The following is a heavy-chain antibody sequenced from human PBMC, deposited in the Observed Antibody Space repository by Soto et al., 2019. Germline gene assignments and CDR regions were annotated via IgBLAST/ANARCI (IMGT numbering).Heavy chain of an antibody. D-gene: IGHD3-3*01. J-gene: IGHJ4*02. V-gene: IGHV4-61*01. CDR2: IYYSGST. CDR1: CGSVSRGSYY. Sequence: ETLSLTCTGSCGSVSRGSYYWSWIRQPPGKGLEWIGYIYYSGSTNYNPSLKSRVTISVDTSKNQFSLKLSSVTAADTAVYYCARGFWSGYYWFDYWGQGTLVTVSS. CDR3: ARGFWSGYYWFDY.